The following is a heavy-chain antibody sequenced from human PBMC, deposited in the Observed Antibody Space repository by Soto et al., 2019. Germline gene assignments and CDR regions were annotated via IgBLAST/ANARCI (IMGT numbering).Heavy chain of an antibody. Sequence: QVQLQESGPGLVKPSETLSLTCTVSGGSISSYYWSWIRQPPGKGLEWIGYIYYSGSTNYNPSLKSRVTISVDTSKNQFSLKLSSVTAADTAVYYCRGEPDGYCSGGSCYGLGYFDYWGQGTLVTVSS. J-gene: IGHJ4*02. V-gene: IGHV4-59*08. CDR3: RGEPDGYCSGGSCYGLGYFDY. D-gene: IGHD2-15*01. CDR1: GGSISSYY. CDR2: IYYSGST.